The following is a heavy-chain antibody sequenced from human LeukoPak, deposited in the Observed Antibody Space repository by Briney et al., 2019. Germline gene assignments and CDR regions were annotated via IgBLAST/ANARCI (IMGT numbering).Heavy chain of an antibody. D-gene: IGHD5/OR15-5a*01. V-gene: IGHV3-74*01. CDR2: ISPDGSQT. CDR1: GFSLSNYW. CDR3: ARDVSADY. Sequence: GGSLRVSCAASGFSLSNYWMHWVRQAPGKGLMWVSQISPDGSQTFYADSVKGRFTISRDNAKNTLYLQMNSLRAEDTAVYYCARDVSADYWGQGTLVTVSS. J-gene: IGHJ4*02.